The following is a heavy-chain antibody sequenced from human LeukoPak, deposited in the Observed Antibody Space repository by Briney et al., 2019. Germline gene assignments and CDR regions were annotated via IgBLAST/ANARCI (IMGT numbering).Heavy chain of an antibody. V-gene: IGHV4-59*01. D-gene: IGHD4-11*01. CDR2: IYYTGST. CDR1: GGSISTYY. CDR3: ARTVSNSGYWFDA. Sequence: SETLSLTCTVSGGSISTYYWSWIRQSPGKGLEWVGYIYYTGSTYYNPSLKSRVTISLDTSKSQFSLKMSFVTAADTAVYYCARTVSNSGYWFDAWGQGTPVTVSS. J-gene: IGHJ5*02.